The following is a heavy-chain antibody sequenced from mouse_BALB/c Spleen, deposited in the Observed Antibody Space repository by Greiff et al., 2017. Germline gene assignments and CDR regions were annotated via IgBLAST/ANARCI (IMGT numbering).Heavy chain of an antibody. CDR1: GYTFSSFG. J-gene: IGHJ2*01. Sequence: EVQVVESGGGLVQPGGSRKLSCAASGYTFSSFGMPWVRQAPEKGLEWVAYISSGSSTIYYADTVKGRFTISRDNPKNTLFLQITSLRSEDTAMYYCARLRREGYFDYWGQGTTLTVSS. V-gene: IGHV5-17*02. D-gene: IGHD2-12*01. CDR3: ARLRREGYFDY. CDR2: ISSGSSTI.